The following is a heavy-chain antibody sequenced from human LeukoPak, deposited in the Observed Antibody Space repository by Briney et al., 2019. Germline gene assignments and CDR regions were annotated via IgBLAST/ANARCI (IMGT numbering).Heavy chain of an antibody. CDR2: INPNSGGT. CDR1: GYTFTGYY. D-gene: IGHD3-16*02. V-gene: IGHV1-2*02. J-gene: IGHJ4*02. CDR3: ARGPRATVYDYVWGSYRSLFDY. Sequence: ASVKVSCKVSGYTFTGYYMHWVRQAPGQGLEWMGWINPNSGGTNYAQKFQGRVTMTRDTSISTAYMELSRLRSDDTAVYYCARGPRATVYDYVWGSYRSLFDYWGQGTLVTVSS.